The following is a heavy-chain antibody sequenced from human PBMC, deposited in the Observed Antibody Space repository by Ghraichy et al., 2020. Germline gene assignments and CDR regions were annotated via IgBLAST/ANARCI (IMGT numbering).Heavy chain of an antibody. Sequence: SQTLSLTCAISGDSVSSNSAAWNWIRQSPSRGLEWLGRTYYRSKWYNDYAVSVKSRITINPDTSKNQFSLQLNSVTPEDTAVYYCARWVLFAVAGPGGYYYGMDVWGQGTTVTVSS. CDR3: ARWVLFAVAGPGGYYYGMDV. D-gene: IGHD6-19*01. CDR2: TYYRSKWYN. J-gene: IGHJ6*02. CDR1: GDSVSSNSAA. V-gene: IGHV6-1*01.